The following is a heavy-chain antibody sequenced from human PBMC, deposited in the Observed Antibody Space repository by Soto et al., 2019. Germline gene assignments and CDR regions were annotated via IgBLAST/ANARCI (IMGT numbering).Heavy chain of an antibody. V-gene: IGHV3-9*01. CDR3: AKDQDSGHGSCDS. J-gene: IGHJ4*02. Sequence: RLSCAASGFKFDGYAMSWVRQAPGKGLEWVSGISSNSDRIGYADSVKGRFTISRDNAKNSLYLQMDSLRPEDTALYYCAKDQDSGHGSCDSWGQGTLVTVSS. CDR2: ISSNSDRI. D-gene: IGHD1-26*01. CDR1: GFKFDGYA.